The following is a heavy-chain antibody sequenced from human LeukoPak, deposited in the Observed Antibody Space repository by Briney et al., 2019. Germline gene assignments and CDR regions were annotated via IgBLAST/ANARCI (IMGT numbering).Heavy chain of an antibody. V-gene: IGHV3-7*01. CDR3: ARSVEWPGILNY. Sequence: GGSLRLSCAASGFTFSTYLMTWVRQSPGKGLEWVDNIKADGSDKYYVDSVKGRFTISRDNAKNSLYLQMNSLRDEDTAVYYCARSVEWPGILNYWGQGTLVTVSS. CDR2: IKADGSDK. D-gene: IGHD3-3*01. J-gene: IGHJ4*02. CDR1: GFTFSTYL.